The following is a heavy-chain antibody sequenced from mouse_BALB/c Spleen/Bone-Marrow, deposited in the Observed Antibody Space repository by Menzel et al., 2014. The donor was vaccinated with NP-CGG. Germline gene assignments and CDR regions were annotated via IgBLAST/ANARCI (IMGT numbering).Heavy chain of an antibody. CDR2: IWGGGST. Sequence: VQLVESGPGLVAPSQSLSITCTVSGFSLSRYSVHWVRQPPGKGLEWLGMIWGGGSTDYNSALKSRLIISKDNSKSQVFLEMNSLQTDDTAMYYCARIYGNFEAMDYWGQGTSVTVSS. J-gene: IGHJ4*01. CDR3: ARIYGNFEAMDY. CDR1: GFSLSRYS. V-gene: IGHV2-6-4*01. D-gene: IGHD2-1*01.